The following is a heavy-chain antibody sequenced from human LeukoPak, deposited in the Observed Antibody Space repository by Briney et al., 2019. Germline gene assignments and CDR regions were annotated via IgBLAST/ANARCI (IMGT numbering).Heavy chain of an antibody. Sequence: PGGSLRLSCAASGFTFSSYWMSWVRQAPGKGLEWVANIKQDGSEKYYVDSVKGRFTISRDNAKNSLYLQMNSLRAEDTAVYYRAREMYVSGSYLDYWGQGTLVTVSS. V-gene: IGHV3-7*01. CDR1: GFTFSSYW. CDR3: AREMYVSGSYLDY. CDR2: IKQDGSEK. J-gene: IGHJ4*02. D-gene: IGHD1-26*01.